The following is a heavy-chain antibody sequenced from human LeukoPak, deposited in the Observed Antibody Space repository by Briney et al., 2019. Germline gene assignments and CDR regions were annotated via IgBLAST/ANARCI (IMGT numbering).Heavy chain of an antibody. CDR2: ISPNSGGT. V-gene: IGHV1-2*02. J-gene: IGHJ3*02. CDR3: ARGGSSGWYRGLNAFDI. D-gene: IGHD6-19*01. Sequence: ASVKVSCKASGYTFTGYYIHWVRQAPGQGLEWMGWISPNSGGTNYAQKFQGRVTMTRDTSINTAYMELSRLRSDDTAVYYCARGGSSGWYRGLNAFDIWGQGTMVTVSS. CDR1: GYTFTGYY.